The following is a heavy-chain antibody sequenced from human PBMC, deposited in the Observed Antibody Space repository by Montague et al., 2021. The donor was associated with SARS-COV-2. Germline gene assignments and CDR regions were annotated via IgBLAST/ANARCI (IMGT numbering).Heavy chain of an antibody. CDR1: GFTFSSYA. Sequence: SLRLSCAASGFTFSSYAMSWVRQAPGKGLEWVSAISGSGGSTYYADSVKGRFTISRDNSKNPLYLQMNSLRAEDTAVYYCAKVGSSWYHGYYYGMDVWGQGTTVTVSS. D-gene: IGHD6-13*01. CDR3: AKVGSSWYHGYYYGMDV. CDR2: ISGSGGST. V-gene: IGHV3-23*01. J-gene: IGHJ6*02.